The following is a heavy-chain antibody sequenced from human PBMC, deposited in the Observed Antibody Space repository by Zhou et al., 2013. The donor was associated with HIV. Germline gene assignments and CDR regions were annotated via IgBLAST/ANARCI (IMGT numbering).Heavy chain of an antibody. CDR2: INAYSGGSDIIYTGST. CDR1: GYTFTSYV. Sequence: QVQLVQSAAEVKKPGASVTVSCKASGYTFTSYVITWVRQAPGQGLEWMGWINAYSGGSDIIYTGSTNYSQKVQGRVTMTTDPSTRTAYMELRSLKFDDTAVYYCVRERSGIPYWGQGTLVTVSS. CDR3: VRERSGIPY. D-gene: IGHD3-10*01. J-gene: IGHJ4*02. V-gene: IGHV1-18*01.